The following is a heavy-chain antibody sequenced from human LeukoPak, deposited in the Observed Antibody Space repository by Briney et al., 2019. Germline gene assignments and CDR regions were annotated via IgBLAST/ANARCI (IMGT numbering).Heavy chain of an antibody. V-gene: IGHV4-39*07. CDR3: ARDIVVVPAAIFGGYYYYYMDV. D-gene: IGHD2-2*02. Sequence: SEALSLTCTVSGGSISSSSYYWGWIRQPPGKGLEWIGSIYYSGSTYYNPSLKSRVTISVDTSKNQFSLKLSSVTAADTAVYYCARDIVVVPAAIFGGYYYYYMDVWGKGTTVTVSS. CDR2: IYYSGST. J-gene: IGHJ6*03. CDR1: GGSISSSSYY.